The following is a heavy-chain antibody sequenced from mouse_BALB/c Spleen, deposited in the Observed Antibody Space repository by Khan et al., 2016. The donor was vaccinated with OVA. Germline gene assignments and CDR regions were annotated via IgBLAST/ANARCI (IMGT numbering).Heavy chain of an antibody. V-gene: IGHV5-17*02. CDR3: ARDSNFDY. Sequence: EVELVESGGGLVQPGGSRKLSCAASGFTFSRFGMHWVRQAPEKGLEWVAYISSGSSSIYYADTVKGRFTISRDNPKNTLFLQMTSLRSEDTAMYYCARDSNFDYWGQGTTLTGS. CDR1: GFTFSRFG. CDR2: ISSGSSSI. J-gene: IGHJ2*01.